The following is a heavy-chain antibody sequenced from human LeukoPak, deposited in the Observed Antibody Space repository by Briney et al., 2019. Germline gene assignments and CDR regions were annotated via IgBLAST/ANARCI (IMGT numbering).Heavy chain of an antibody. CDR1: GYSFTSYW. J-gene: IGHJ4*02. D-gene: IGHD6-13*01. V-gene: IGHV3-23*01. CDR2: ISGSGGST. Sequence: GESLKISCQGSGYSFTSYWIGWVRQAPGKGLEWVSAISGSGGSTYYADSVKGRFTISRDNSKNTLYLQMNSLRAEDTAVYYCAKFGRGIAAAGTIVWGQGTLVTVSS. CDR3: AKFGRGIAAAGTIV.